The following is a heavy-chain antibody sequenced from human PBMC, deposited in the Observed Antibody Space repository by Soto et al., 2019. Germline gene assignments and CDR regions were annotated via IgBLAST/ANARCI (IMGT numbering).Heavy chain of an antibody. Sequence: ASVKVSCKASGYTFTSYGINWVRQAPGRGLEWMGWINPGNGNTKYSQQFQGRVIIDRDTSASTAYMELSGLRAEDTAMYYCASWGHIVPVSPTDFDHWGEGTLVTVSS. CDR1: GYTFTSYG. V-gene: IGHV1-3*01. CDR3: ASWGHIVPVSPTDFDH. J-gene: IGHJ4*02. D-gene: IGHD2-21*01. CDR2: INPGNGNT.